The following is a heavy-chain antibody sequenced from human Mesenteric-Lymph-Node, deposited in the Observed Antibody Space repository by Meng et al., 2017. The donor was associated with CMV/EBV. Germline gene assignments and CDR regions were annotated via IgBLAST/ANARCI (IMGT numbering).Heavy chain of an antibody. J-gene: IGHJ4*02. D-gene: IGHD3-3*01. CDR1: GFTFSSYG. CDR2: IRYDGSNK. CDR3: AKDKSYYDFWSGYYDFDY. Sequence: GGSLRLSCAASGFTFSSYGMHWVRQAPGKGLEWVAFIRYDGSNKYYADSVKGRFTISRDNSKNTLYLQMNSLRAEDTAVYYCAKDKSYYDFWSGYYDFDYWGQGTLVTVSS. V-gene: IGHV3-30*02.